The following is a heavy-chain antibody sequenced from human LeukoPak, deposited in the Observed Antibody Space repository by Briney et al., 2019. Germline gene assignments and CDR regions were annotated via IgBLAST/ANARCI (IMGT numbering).Heavy chain of an antibody. CDR3: ARYYGSGSLWDY. Sequence: SETLSLTCAVYGGSFSGYYWSWIRQPPGKGLEWIGYIYYSGSTYYNPSLKSRATISVDTSKNQFSLKLSSVTAADTAVYYCARYYGSGSLWDYWGQGTLVTVSS. D-gene: IGHD3-10*01. CDR1: GGSFSGYY. J-gene: IGHJ4*02. V-gene: IGHV4-34*01. CDR2: IYYSGST.